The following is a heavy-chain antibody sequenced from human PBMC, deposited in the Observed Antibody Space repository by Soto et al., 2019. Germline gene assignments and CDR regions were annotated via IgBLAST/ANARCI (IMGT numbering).Heavy chain of an antibody. J-gene: IGHJ4*02. CDR2: ISGSGGTT. CDR3: AKDRSRTSCYAFDY. V-gene: IGHV3-23*01. D-gene: IGHD2-2*01. Sequence: GGSLRLSCAASGFTFRNYAMSWARQAPGKGLEWVSAISGSGGTTHYADSVKGRFTISRDNSKNTLYLQMNSLRVEDTAVYYCAKDRSRTSCYAFDYWGQGSLVTVSS. CDR1: GFTFRNYA.